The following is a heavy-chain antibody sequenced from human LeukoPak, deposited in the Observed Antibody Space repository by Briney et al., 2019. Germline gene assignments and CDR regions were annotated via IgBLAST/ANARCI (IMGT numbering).Heavy chain of an antibody. CDR1: GGSMTNLY. Sequence: ASETLSLTCSVSGGSMTNLYWTWIRQPPGKGPEWIGDTYDSGSTRYNTSLESRVTISVDTSKNQISLKLSSVTAADTAVYYCAKGGSTNFYYGDVWGQGTTVTVSS. J-gene: IGHJ6*02. D-gene: IGHD2/OR15-2a*01. V-gene: IGHV4-59*01. CDR3: AKGGSTNFYYGDV. CDR2: TYDSGST.